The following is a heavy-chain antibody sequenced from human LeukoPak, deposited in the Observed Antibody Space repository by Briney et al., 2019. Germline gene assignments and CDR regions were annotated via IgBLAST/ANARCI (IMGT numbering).Heavy chain of an antibody. V-gene: IGHV3-30*02. CDR3: AKVYYRDAFDI. CDR1: GFTFSNFG. J-gene: IGHJ3*02. Sequence: GGSLRLSCAASGFTFSNFGMHWVRQAPGKGLEWVAFIRYDGSNKFYVDFVKGGFTISRDNSKNTLYLQMNSLRSEDTAVYYCAKVYYRDAFDIWGQGTMVTVSS. D-gene: IGHD1-26*01. CDR2: IRYDGSNK.